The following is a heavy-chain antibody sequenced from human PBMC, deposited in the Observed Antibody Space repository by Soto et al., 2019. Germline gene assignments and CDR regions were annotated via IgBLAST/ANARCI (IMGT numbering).Heavy chain of an antibody. CDR2: ISYDGSNK. Sequence: QVQLVESGGGVVQPGRSLRLSCAASGFTFSSYGMHWVRQAPGKGLEWVAVISYDGSNKYYADSVKGRFTISRDNSKNTLYLQMNSLRAEDTAVYYCAKDLTPDGREPGAYWGQGTLVTVSS. V-gene: IGHV3-30*18. CDR3: AKDLTPDGREPGAY. D-gene: IGHD1-1*01. CDR1: GFTFSSYG. J-gene: IGHJ4*02.